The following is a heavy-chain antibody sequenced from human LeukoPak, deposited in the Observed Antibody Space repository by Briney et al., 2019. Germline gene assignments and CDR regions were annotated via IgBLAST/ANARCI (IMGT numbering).Heavy chain of an antibody. J-gene: IGHJ4*02. CDR2: INWNGGST. V-gene: IGHV3-20*01. Sequence: GGSLRLSCAASGFTFYDYGMSWVRQAPGKGLEWGSGINWNGGSTDYADSVKGRFTISRDNAKNSLYLQMNSLRAEDTALYHCARGRDYAYFDYWGQGTLVTVSS. CDR1: GFTFYDYG. CDR3: ARGRDYAYFDY. D-gene: IGHD3-16*01.